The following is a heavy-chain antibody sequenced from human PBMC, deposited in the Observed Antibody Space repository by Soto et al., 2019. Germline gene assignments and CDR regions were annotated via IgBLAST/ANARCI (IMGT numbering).Heavy chain of an antibody. V-gene: IGHV1-46*01. CDR2: INPSGGTT. J-gene: IGHJ4*02. CDR3: ARGSSLDLEY. CDR1: AYTFTDYY. Sequence: ASVKVSCKASAYTFTDYYMHWVRQAPGQGLEWMGLINPSGGTTTYLQKFQGRVTMTRDTSTSTVYMDLSNLRSEDTAVYYCARGSSLDLEYWGQGTLVTVSS. D-gene: IGHD5-12*01.